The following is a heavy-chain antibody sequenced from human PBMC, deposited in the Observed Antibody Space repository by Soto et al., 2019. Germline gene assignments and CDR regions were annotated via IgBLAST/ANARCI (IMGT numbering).Heavy chain of an antibody. CDR3: ARDPYVWGSYRGFDY. CDR1: GGSISSGGYY. CDR2: IYYSGST. J-gene: IGHJ4*02. V-gene: IGHV4-31*03. D-gene: IGHD3-16*02. Sequence: SETLSLTCTVSGGSISSGGYYWSWIRQHPGKGLEWIGYIYYSGSTYYNPSLKSRVTISVDTSKNQFSLKLSSVTAADTAVYYCARDPYVWGSYRGFDYWGQGTLVTVSS.